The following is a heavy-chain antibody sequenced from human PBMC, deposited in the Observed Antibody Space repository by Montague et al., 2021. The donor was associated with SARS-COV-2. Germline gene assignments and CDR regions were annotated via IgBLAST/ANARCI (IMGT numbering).Heavy chain of an antibody. D-gene: IGHD3/OR15-3a*01. J-gene: IGHJ4*02. CDR1: GDSISSTVYS. Sequence: SETLSLTCTVAGDSISSTVYSWGWMRQPPGERLEWIGTIYHTGITHYNPSLKSRVTLSVDTSKKQLSLNVTSVTAADTAVYYCVRVAWMGGLSLADYWGQGTLVAVSS. V-gene: IGHV4-39*07. CDR3: VRVAWMGGLSLADY. CDR2: IYHTGIT.